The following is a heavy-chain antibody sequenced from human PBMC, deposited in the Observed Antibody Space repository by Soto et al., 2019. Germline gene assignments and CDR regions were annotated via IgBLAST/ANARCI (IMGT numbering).Heavy chain of an antibody. CDR1: GFTFSSYW. J-gene: IGHJ6*03. CDR3: ARVGCSGGSCYSFYYYYMDV. Sequence: PGGSLRLSCAASGFTFSSYWMHWVRQAPGKGLVWVSRINSDGSSTSYADSVKGRFTISRDNAKNTLYLQMNSLRAEDTAVYYCARVGCSGGSCYSFYYYYMDVWGKGTTVTVSS. V-gene: IGHV3-74*01. D-gene: IGHD2-15*01. CDR2: INSDGSST.